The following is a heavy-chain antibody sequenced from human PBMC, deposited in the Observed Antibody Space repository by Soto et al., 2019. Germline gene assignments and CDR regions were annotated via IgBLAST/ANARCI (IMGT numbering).Heavy chain of an antibody. Sequence: GGSLRLSCAASGFTFSSYAMSWVRQAPGKGLEWVSAIRGSGGSTYYADSVKGRFTISRDNSKNTLYLQMNSLRAEDTAVYYCAKELPPNCGGDCSNDYWGQGTLVTVSS. CDR2: IRGSGGST. V-gene: IGHV3-23*01. CDR1: GFTFSSYA. D-gene: IGHD2-21*02. CDR3: AKELPPNCGGDCSNDY. J-gene: IGHJ4*02.